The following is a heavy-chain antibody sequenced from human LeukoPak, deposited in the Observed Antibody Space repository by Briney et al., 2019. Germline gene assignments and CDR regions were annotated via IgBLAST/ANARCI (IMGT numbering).Heavy chain of an antibody. V-gene: IGHV5-51*01. D-gene: IGHD3-10*01. Sequence: GESLKISCKGSGYSFTSYWIGWVRQMPGKGLEWMGIIYPGDSDTRYSPSFQGQVTISADKSISTAYLQWSSLRASDSAMYYCATNTMFRGIHAFDIWGQGTMVTVSS. CDR1: GYSFTSYW. CDR3: ATNTMFRGIHAFDI. J-gene: IGHJ3*02. CDR2: IYPGDSDT.